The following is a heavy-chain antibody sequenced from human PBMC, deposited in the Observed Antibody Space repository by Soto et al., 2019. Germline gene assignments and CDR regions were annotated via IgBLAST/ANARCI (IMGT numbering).Heavy chain of an antibody. Sequence: QVQLQESGPGLVKPSQTLSLTCTVSGGSISSGGYYWSWISQHPGKGLEWIGYIYYSGSPYYNPSLKSRVTISVDTSEKQFSLKLSSVTGADTAVYYCARGRPYYYGSGMLDVWGKGTTVTVSS. D-gene: IGHD3-10*01. J-gene: IGHJ6*04. CDR2: IYYSGSP. V-gene: IGHV4-31*03. CDR3: ARGRPYYYGSGMLDV. CDR1: GGSISSGGYY.